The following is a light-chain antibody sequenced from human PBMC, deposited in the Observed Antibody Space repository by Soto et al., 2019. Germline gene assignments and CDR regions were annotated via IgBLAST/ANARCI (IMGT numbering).Light chain of an antibody. V-gene: IGKV3-20*01. CDR2: GAS. Sequence: EIVLPQSPGTLSLSPGERATLPCRASQSVSSCYLPWYQQKPGQAPRRLICGASNRATGIPDRCSGSGSGTDFTVTISRLEPEDFAVYYGQQYGSSWYTFGQGTKLESK. J-gene: IGKJ2*01. CDR1: QSVSSCY. CDR3: QQYGSSWYT.